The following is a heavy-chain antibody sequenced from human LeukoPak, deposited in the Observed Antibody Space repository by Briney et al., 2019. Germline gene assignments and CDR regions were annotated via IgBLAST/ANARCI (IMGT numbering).Heavy chain of an antibody. CDR1: GFTFSDYY. J-gene: IGHJ4*02. Sequence: GGSLRLSCAASGFTFSDYYMSWIRQAPGKGLEWVSYISSSGSTIYYADSVKGRFTISRDNAKNSLYLQMNSLRAEDTAVYSCARVFGGSGYCSSTSCYYFDYWGQGILVTVSS. D-gene: IGHD2-2*01. V-gene: IGHV3-11*01. CDR2: ISSSGSTI. CDR3: ARVFGGSGYCSSTSCYYFDY.